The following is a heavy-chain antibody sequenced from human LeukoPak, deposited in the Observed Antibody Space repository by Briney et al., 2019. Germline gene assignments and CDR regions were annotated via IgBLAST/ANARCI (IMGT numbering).Heavy chain of an antibody. CDR1: GFTFSSYA. J-gene: IGHJ4*02. CDR2: ISYDGSNK. D-gene: IGHD2-15*01. V-gene: IGHV3-30*04. CDR3: ARAPTRGILGYFDY. Sequence: GRSLRLSCAASGFTFSSYAMHWVRQAPGKGLEWVAVISYDGSNKYYADSVKGRFTISRDNSKNTLYLQMNSLRAEDTAVYYCARAPTRGILGYFDYWGQGTLVTVSS.